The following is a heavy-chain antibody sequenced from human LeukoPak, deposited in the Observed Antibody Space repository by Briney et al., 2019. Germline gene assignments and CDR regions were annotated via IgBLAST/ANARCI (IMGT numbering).Heavy chain of an antibody. V-gene: IGHV4-38-2*01. D-gene: IGHD3-10*01. CDR2: IYHIGST. Sequence: SETLSLMCGDSGYSLSRGYYGAWIRQPPGKGLEWIGTIYHIGSTYYTPSLGSRVTISVDTSKNEFSLNLKPVTAADTAVYYCARAGRIITSGIVYWGQGALVTVSS. J-gene: IGHJ4*02. CDR3: ARAGRIITSGIVY. CDR1: GYSLSRGYY.